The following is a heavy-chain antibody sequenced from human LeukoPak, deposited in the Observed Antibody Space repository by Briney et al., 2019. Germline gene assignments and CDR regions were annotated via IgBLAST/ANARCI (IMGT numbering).Heavy chain of an antibody. D-gene: IGHD3-3*01. CDR3: ARFSRGYDFYGMDV. Sequence: PSGTLSLTCTVSGGSISSGGYYWSWIRQHPGKGLEWIGYIYYSGSTYYNPSLKSRVTISVDTSKNQFSLKLSSVTAADTAVYYCARFSRGYDFYGMDVWGQGTTVTVSS. CDR2: IYYSGST. CDR1: GGSISSGGYY. V-gene: IGHV4-31*03. J-gene: IGHJ6*02.